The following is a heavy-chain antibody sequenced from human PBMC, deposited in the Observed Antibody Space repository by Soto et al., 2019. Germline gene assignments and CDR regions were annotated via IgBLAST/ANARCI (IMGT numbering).Heavy chain of an antibody. CDR1: GFTFSSYS. D-gene: IGHD6-19*01. J-gene: IGHJ5*02. CDR2: ISSSSSTI. V-gene: IGHV3-48*02. CDR3: ARTRGHSSGRYEPNWFDP. Sequence: EVQLVESGGGLVQPGGSLRLSCAASGFTFSSYSMNWVRQAPGKGLEWVSYISSSSSTIYYADSVKGRFTISRDNAKNSLCLQIDRLRDEDTAVYYCARTRGHSSGRYEPNWFDPWGQGTLVTVSS.